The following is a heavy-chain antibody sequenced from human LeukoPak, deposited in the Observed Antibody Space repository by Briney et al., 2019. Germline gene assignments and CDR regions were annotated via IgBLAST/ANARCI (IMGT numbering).Heavy chain of an antibody. Sequence: SVKVSCKASGGTFSSYAISWVRQAPGQGLEWMGGIIPIFGTANYAQKFQGRVTITTDESTSTAYMELSSLRSEDTAVYYCASEGLDSGYDQLGGPSDPWGQGTLVTVSS. CDR1: GGTFSSYA. CDR3: ASEGLDSGYDQLGGPSDP. V-gene: IGHV1-69*05. D-gene: IGHD5-12*01. CDR2: IIPIFGTA. J-gene: IGHJ5*02.